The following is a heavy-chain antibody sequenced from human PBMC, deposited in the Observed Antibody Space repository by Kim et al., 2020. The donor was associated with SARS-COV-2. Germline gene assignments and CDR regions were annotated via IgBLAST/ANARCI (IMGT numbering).Heavy chain of an antibody. CDR1: GGSISSGGYY. J-gene: IGHJ4*02. CDR2: IYYSGST. Sequence: SETLSLTCTVSGGSISSGGYYWSWIRQHPGKGLEWIGYIYYSGSTYYNPSLKSRVTISVDTSKNQFSLKLSSVTAADTAVYYCARSRDGVMESDYWGQGTLVTVSS. V-gene: IGHV4-31*03. D-gene: IGHD1-1*01. CDR3: ARSRDGVMESDY.